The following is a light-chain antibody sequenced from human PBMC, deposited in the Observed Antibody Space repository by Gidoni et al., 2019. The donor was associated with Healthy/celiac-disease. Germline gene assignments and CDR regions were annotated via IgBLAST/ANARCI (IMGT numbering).Light chain of an antibody. V-gene: IGKV1-33*01. CDR1: QDISNY. CDR3: LQRIT. Sequence: DIQMTQSPSSLSASVGDRVTITCQASQDISNYLNWYQQKPGKAPKLLIYDASNLETGGPSRFSGSGSGTDFTFTISSLQPEDIATYYCLQRITFGQGTRLEIK. CDR2: DAS. J-gene: IGKJ5*01.